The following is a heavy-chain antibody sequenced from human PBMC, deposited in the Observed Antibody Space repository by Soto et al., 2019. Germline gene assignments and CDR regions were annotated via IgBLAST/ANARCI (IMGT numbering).Heavy chain of an antibody. V-gene: IGHV4-34*01. CDR3: ARGNYIVATTIFDY. CDR1: GGSFSGYY. J-gene: IGHJ4*02. D-gene: IGHD5-12*01. CDR2: INHSGST. Sequence: PSETLSLTCAVYGGSFSGYYWSWIRQPPGKGLEWIGEINHSGSTNYNPSLKSRVTISVDTSKNQFSLKLSSVTAADTAVYYCARGNYIVATTIFDYWGQGTLVTVSS.